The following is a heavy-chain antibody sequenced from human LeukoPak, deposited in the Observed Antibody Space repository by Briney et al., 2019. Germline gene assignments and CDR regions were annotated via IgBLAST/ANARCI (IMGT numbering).Heavy chain of an antibody. CDR2: ISSSSSYI. J-gene: IGHJ4*02. D-gene: IGHD6-13*01. CDR3: ARSGSSWYGTFDY. V-gene: IGHV3-21*01. CDR1: GFTFSNYW. Sequence: GGSLRLSCAASGFTFSNYWMDWVRQAPGKGLEWVSSISSSSSYIYYADSVKGRFTISRDNAKNSLYLQMNSLRAEDTAVYYCARSGSSWYGTFDYWGQGTLVTVSS.